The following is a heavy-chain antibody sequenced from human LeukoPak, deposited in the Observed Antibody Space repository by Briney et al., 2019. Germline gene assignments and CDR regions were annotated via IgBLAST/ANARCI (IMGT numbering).Heavy chain of an antibody. D-gene: IGHD1-26*01. CDR1: GYTFTGYY. CDR2: INPDSGFT. J-gene: IGHJ4*02. V-gene: IGHV1-2*02. Sequence: ASVKVSCKASGYTFTGYYMHWVRQAPGQGLEWMGWINPDSGFTNYVQKFRGRVTMTRDTSINTAYMELSRLRSDDTAVYYCARGIVGATTGDWGQGTLVTVSS. CDR3: ARGIVGATTGD.